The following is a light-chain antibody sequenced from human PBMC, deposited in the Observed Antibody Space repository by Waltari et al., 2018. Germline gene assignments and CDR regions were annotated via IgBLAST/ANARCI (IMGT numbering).Light chain of an antibody. Sequence: DIQITQSPSSLSASVGDRVTITCRASQSISTYVNWYQVKPGKAPQLLIYAASSLQSEAPSRFSGGGSGTDFTLTISSLQPADFATYYCQHSYSTPFTFGGGTKLDIK. J-gene: IGKJ4*01. CDR2: AAS. CDR3: QHSYSTPFT. CDR1: QSISTY. V-gene: IGKV1-39*01.